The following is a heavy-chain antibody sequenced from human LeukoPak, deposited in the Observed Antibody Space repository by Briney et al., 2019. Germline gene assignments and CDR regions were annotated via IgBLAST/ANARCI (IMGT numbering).Heavy chain of an antibody. J-gene: IGHJ4*02. CDR1: GGTSSSYA. Sequence: SVKVSCKASGGTSSSYAISWVRQAPGQGLEWMGGIIPIFGTANYAQKFQGRVTITADESTSTAYMELSSLRSEDTAVYYCARGGFGPIHDYDILTGYYGPLILDYWGQGTLVTVSS. CDR3: ARGGFGPIHDYDILTGYYGPLILDY. V-gene: IGHV1-69*01. CDR2: IIPIFGTA. D-gene: IGHD3-9*01.